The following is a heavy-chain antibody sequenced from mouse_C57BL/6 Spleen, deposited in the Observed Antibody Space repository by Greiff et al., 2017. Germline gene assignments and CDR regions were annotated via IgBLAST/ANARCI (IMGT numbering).Heavy chain of an antibody. Sequence: QVQLQQSGAELARPGASVKLSCKASGYTFTSYGISWVKQRTGQGLEWIGEIYPRSGNTYYNEKFKGKATLTADKSSSTAYMELRSLTSEDSAVYFCARSYDYDSYYYAMDYWGQGTSVTVSS. CDR1: GYTFTSYG. CDR2: IYPRSGNT. V-gene: IGHV1-81*01. J-gene: IGHJ4*01. CDR3: ARSYDYDSYYYAMDY. D-gene: IGHD2-4*01.